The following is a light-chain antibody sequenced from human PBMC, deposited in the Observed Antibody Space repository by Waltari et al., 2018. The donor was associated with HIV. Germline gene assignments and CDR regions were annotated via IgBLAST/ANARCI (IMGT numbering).Light chain of an antibody. CDR1: QDIGSS. V-gene: IGKV1-27*01. J-gene: IGKJ1*01. CDR3: QKYNSAPHT. CDR2: SAS. Sequence: DIRMTQSPSSLSASVGDRITITCRASQDIGSSVAWYQQVPGTVPKLVIFSASSLQSGVSSRFSGSGSGTYFTLTISSLQPEDAATYFCQKYNSAPHTFGQGTRVEI.